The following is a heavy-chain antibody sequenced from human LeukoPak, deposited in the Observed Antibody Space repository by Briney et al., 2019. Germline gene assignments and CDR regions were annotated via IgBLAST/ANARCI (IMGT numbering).Heavy chain of an antibody. CDR1: GGSISSSTYY. CDR3: ARKNDFDI. CDR2: VYSSGAT. Sequence: SETLSLTCTVSGGSISSSTYYWGWIRQPPGKGLEWIGSVYSSGATYYNPSLKSRVTISVDMSKNQFSLRLTSVTAADTAVYYCARKNDFDIWGQGTLVTVSS. D-gene: IGHD2/OR15-2a*01. V-gene: IGHV4-39*07. J-gene: IGHJ3*02.